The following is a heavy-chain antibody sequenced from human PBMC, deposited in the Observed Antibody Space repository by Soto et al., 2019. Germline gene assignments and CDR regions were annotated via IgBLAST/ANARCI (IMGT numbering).Heavy chain of an antibody. CDR1: GCSISSGGYY. CDR2: IYDSGSS. Sequence: TLSLTFAVSGCSISSGGYYWSWIRQHPGKGLEWIGYIYDSGSSYYNPSLKSRVTISVDTPKNQFSLKLSSVTAADTAVYYCARVGGSGSVYYGVDVWGQGTTVTVSS. CDR3: ARVGGSGSVYYGVDV. J-gene: IGHJ6*02. V-gene: IGHV4-31*11. D-gene: IGHD3-10*01.